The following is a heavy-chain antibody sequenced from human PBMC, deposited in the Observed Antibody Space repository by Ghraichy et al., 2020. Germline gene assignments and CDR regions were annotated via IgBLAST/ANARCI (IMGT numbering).Heavy chain of an antibody. J-gene: IGHJ4*02. V-gene: IGHV3-21*01. D-gene: IGHD2-2*02. CDR1: GFTFSSYS. CDR3: ARHYCSSTSCYNGDY. Sequence: GSLRLSCAASGFTFSSYSMNWVRQAPGKGLEWVSSISSSSSYIYYADSVKGRFTISRDNAKNSLYLQMNSLRAEDTAVYYCARHYCSSTSCYNGDYWGQGTLVTVSS. CDR2: ISSSSSYI.